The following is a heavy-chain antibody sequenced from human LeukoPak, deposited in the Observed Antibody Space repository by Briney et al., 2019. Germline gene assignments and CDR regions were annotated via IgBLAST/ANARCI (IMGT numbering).Heavy chain of an antibody. D-gene: IGHD3-3*01. CDR2: ISYDGSNK. V-gene: IGHV3-30-3*01. Sequence: PGGSLRLSCAASGFTFSSYAMHLVRQAPGKGLEWVAGISYDGSNKYYTDSVKGRFTISRDNSKNTLYLQMNSLRPGDTAVYYCARDRFLEWGNWLDPWGQGTLVTVSS. CDR1: GFTFSSYA. J-gene: IGHJ5*02. CDR3: ARDRFLEWGNWLDP.